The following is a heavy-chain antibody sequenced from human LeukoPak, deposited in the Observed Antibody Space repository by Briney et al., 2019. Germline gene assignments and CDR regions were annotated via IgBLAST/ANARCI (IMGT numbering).Heavy chain of an antibody. D-gene: IGHD3-22*01. J-gene: IGHJ5*02. V-gene: IGHV1-69*13. CDR1: GGTFSSYA. CDR3: ARGGNNLYYYDASNWFDP. CDR2: IIPIFGTA. Sequence: SVKVSCNASGGTFSSYAISWVRQAPGQGLEWMGGIIPIFGTANYAQKFQGRVTISAHESTSTAYMELSSLRSEDTAVYYCARGGNNLYYYDASNWFDPWGQGTLVTVSS.